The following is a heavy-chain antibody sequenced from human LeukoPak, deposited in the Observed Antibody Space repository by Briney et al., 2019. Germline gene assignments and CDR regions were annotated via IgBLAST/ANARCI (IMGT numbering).Heavy chain of an antibody. CDR2: ISSSSSYI. J-gene: IGHJ4*02. Sequence: PGGSLRVSCAASGFTFSSYSMNWVRQAPGKGLEWVSSISSSSSYIYYADSVKGRFTISRDNAKNSLYLQMNSLRAEDTAVYYCASRSLFYDSSGYYWWGQGTLVTVSS. CDR3: ASRSLFYDSSGYYW. V-gene: IGHV3-21*01. CDR1: GFTFSSYS. D-gene: IGHD3-22*01.